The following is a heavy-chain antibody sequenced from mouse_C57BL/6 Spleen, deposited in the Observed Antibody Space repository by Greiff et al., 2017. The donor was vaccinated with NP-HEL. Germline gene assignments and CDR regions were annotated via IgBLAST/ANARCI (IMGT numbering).Heavy chain of an antibody. CDR2: IDPANGNT. Sequence: VQLKQSVAELVRPGASVKLSCTASGFNIKNTYMHWVKQRPEQGLEWIGRIDPANGNTKYAPKFQGKATITADTSSNTAYLQLSSLTSEDTAIYYCARSLDYYGSFYYFDYWGQGTTLTVSS. CDR1: GFNIKNTY. D-gene: IGHD1-1*01. V-gene: IGHV14-3*01. CDR3: ARSLDYYGSFYYFDY. J-gene: IGHJ2*01.